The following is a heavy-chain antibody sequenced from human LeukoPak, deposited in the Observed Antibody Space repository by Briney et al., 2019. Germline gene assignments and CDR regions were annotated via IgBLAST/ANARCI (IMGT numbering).Heavy chain of an antibody. CDR1: GFTFSSYG. V-gene: IGHV3-33*01. D-gene: IGHD3-10*01. Sequence: PGGSLRLSCAASGFTFSSYGMHWVRQAPGKGLEWVAVIWYDGSNKYYADSVKGRFTISRDNPKNTLYLQMNSLRAEDTAVYYCASDREYYYGSGSFDYWGQGTLVTVSS. J-gene: IGHJ4*02. CDR3: ASDREYYYGSGSFDY. CDR2: IWYDGSNK.